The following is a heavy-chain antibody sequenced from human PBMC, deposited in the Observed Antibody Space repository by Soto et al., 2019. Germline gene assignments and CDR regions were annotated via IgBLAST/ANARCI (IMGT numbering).Heavy chain of an antibody. Sequence: LGESLKISCKGSGYSFTSDWIGWVRQMPGKGLEWMGIIYPGDSDTRYSPSFQGRFTISRDNAKNSLYLQMNSLRAEDTAVYYCARDPLPCSGGSCSRLGWFDPWGQGTLVTVSS. CDR1: GYSFTSDW. D-gene: IGHD2-15*01. CDR2: IYPGDSDT. J-gene: IGHJ5*02. V-gene: IGHV5-51*01. CDR3: ARDPLPCSGGSCSRLGWFDP.